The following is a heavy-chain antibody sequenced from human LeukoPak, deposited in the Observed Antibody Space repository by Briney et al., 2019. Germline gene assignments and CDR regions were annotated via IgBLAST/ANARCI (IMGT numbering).Heavy chain of an antibody. CDR2: INHSGST. D-gene: IGHD2-21*02. Sequence: SETLSLTCAVYGGSFSGYYWSWIRQPPGKGLEWIGEINHSGSTNYNPSLKSRVTISVDTSKNQFSLKLRSVMAADTAVYYCARAYCVGDCTVLHIYFDNWGQGTLVTVSS. V-gene: IGHV4-34*01. CDR1: GGSFSGYY. J-gene: IGHJ4*02. CDR3: ARAYCVGDCTVLHIYFDN.